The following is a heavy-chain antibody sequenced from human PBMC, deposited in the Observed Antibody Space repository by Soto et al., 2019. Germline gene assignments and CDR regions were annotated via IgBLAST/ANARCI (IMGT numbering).Heavy chain of an antibody. V-gene: IGHV3-30*18. J-gene: IGHJ6*03. Sequence: QVHLVESGGGVVQPGRSLRLSCAASGFTFSNFAMHWVRQAPGKGLEWVALISFDGSNKYYADSVKGRFTISRDKSTNTLYLQMNTLRADDSAVYYWAKSLGEGPHYYFYMDVWGKGTTVTVSS. CDR1: GFTFSNFA. CDR3: AKSLGEGPHYYFYMDV. CDR2: ISFDGSNK.